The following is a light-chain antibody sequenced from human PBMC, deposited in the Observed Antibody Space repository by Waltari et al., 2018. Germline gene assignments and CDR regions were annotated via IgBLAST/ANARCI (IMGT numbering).Light chain of an antibody. CDR3: QHYVRLPAT. CDR2: GAS. CDR1: QSVSRN. Sequence: EIVLTPTPAILSSSPGDRPTLSCRASQSVSRNLAWYQQRPGQAPRLLIYGASSRATGIPDRFSGSGSGTDFSLTISRLEPEDFAVYYCQHYVRLPATFGQGTKVEIK. V-gene: IGKV3-20*01. J-gene: IGKJ1*01.